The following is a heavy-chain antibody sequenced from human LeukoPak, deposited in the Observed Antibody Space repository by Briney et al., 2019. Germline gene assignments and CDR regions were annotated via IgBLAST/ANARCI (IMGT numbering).Heavy chain of an antibody. CDR2: ISSSSSYI. D-gene: IGHD3-10*01. J-gene: IGHJ4*02. Sequence: GGSLRLSCAASGFTFSSYSMNWVRQAPGKGLEWVSSISSSSSYIYYADSVKGRFTISRDNAKNSLYLQMNSLRAEDTAVYYCARAGVMVRGVISQGHVYYFDYWGQGTLVTVSS. V-gene: IGHV3-21*01. CDR3: ARAGVMVRGVISQGHVYYFDY. CDR1: GFTFSSYS.